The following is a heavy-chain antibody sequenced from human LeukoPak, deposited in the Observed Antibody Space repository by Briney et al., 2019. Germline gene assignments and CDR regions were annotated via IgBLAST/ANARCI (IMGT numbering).Heavy chain of an antibody. CDR3: ATLTYCSGGSCFPKYFQH. CDR2: IYYSGST. Sequence: PSETLSLTCTVSGGSISSYYWSWIRQPLGKGLEWIGYIYYSGSTNHNPSLKSRVTTSVDTSKNQFSLKLSSVTAADTAVYYCATLTYCSGGSCFPKYFQHWGQGTLVAVSS. V-gene: IGHV4-59*08. J-gene: IGHJ1*01. CDR1: GGSISSYY. D-gene: IGHD2-15*01.